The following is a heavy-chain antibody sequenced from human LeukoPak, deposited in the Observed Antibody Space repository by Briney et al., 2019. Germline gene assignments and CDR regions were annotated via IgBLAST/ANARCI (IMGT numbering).Heavy chain of an antibody. D-gene: IGHD3-3*01. CDR2: INPNSGGT. Sequence: ASVKVSCKASGYTFTGYYMHWVRQAPGQGLEWMGWINPNSGGTNYAQKFQGRVTMTRDTSISTAYMELSRLRSDDTAVYYCARDRSVLRFLEWLSDPTYYYYYMDVWGKGTTVTVSS. V-gene: IGHV1-2*02. CDR1: GYTFTGYY. CDR3: ARDRSVLRFLEWLSDPTYYYYYMDV. J-gene: IGHJ6*03.